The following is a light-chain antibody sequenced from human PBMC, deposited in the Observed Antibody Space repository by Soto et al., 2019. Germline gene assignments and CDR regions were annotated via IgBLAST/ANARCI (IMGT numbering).Light chain of an antibody. Sequence: QSALTQPASVSGSPGQSITISCTGTSSDVGSYNLVSWYQQHPGKAPKLMIYEGSKRPSGVSNRFSGSKSGNTASLTISGLHAEDEADYYCCSYEGSSTLVFGGGTKLTFL. J-gene: IGLJ3*02. CDR1: SSDVGSYNL. V-gene: IGLV2-23*01. CDR2: EGS. CDR3: CSYEGSSTLV.